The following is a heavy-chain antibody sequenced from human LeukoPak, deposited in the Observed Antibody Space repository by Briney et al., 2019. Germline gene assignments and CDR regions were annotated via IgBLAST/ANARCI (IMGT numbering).Heavy chain of an antibody. V-gene: IGHV4-38-2*01. J-gene: IGHJ3*02. Sequence: SETLSLTCAVSGYSISSGYYWGWIRQPPGRGLEWIGSIYHSGSTYYNPSLKSRVTISVDTSKNQFSLKLSSVTAADTAVYYCARRGESYYDILTGSKDAFDIWGQGTMVTVPS. CDR2: IYHSGST. CDR3: ARRGESYYDILTGSKDAFDI. CDR1: GYSISSGYY. D-gene: IGHD3-9*01.